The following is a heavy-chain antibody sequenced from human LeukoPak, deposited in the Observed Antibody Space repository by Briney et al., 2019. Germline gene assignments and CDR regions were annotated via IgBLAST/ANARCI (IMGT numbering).Heavy chain of an antibody. CDR2: ISAYNGNT. D-gene: IGHD3-3*01. V-gene: IGHV1-18*01. Sequence: ASVKVSCKASGYTFTSYGISWVRQAPGQGLEWMGWISAYNGNTNYAQKLQGRVTMTTDTSTSTAYMELRSLRSDDTAVYYCQMYYDFWSGYYGTDYWGQGTLATVSS. CDR1: GYTFTSYG. CDR3: QMYYDFWSGYYGTDY. J-gene: IGHJ4*02.